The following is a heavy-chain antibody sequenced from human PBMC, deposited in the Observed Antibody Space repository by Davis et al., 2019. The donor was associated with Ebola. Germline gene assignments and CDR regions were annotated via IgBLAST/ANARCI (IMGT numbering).Heavy chain of an antibody. D-gene: IGHD4-17*01. V-gene: IGHV4-34*01. CDR2: INHSGSS. Sequence: SETLSLTCAVYGGTFSGYYWSWIRQPPGKGLEWIGEINHSGSSNYNPSLKSRVTISVDTSKNQFSLKLRSVTAADTAVYYCASPGDYVRYFQHWGQGALVTVSS. CDR1: GGTFSGYY. CDR3: ASPGDYVRYFQH. J-gene: IGHJ1*01.